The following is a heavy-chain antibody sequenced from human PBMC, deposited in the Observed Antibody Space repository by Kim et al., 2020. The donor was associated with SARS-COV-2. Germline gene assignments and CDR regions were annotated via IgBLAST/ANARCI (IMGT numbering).Heavy chain of an antibody. V-gene: IGHV3-30*05. CDR3: ARSLHSSSWYFDY. Sequence: EDTGKGRLTISRDNSKNTLYLKMHSLRAEGTAVYYCARSLHSSSWYFDYWGQGTLVTVSS. J-gene: IGHJ4*02. D-gene: IGHD6-13*01.